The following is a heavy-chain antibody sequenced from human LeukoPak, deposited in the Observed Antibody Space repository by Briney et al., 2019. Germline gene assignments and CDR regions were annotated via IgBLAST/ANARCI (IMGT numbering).Heavy chain of an antibody. J-gene: IGHJ3*02. CDR2: INPSGTST. Sequence: ASVTVSCKASAYTFTGYYMHWVRQAPGQGLEWMGIINPSGTSTSYAQKFQGKVTMTRDTSTSTVYMELSSLRSEDTAVYYCARYNPNDAFDIWGQGTMVTVSS. CDR3: ARYNPNDAFDI. D-gene: IGHD1-14*01. V-gene: IGHV1-46*01. CDR1: AYTFTGYY.